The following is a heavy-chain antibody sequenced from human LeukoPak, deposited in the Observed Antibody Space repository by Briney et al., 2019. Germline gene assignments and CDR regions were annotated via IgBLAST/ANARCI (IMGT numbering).Heavy chain of an antibody. V-gene: IGHV1-46*01. CDR1: GYTFINYY. J-gene: IGHJ4*02. Sequence: ASVKVSCKASGYTFINYYIHCMRQAPGQGLEWMGVILPGGGSTSYAQKFQGRVTMTRDMSTNTVYMVLSSLRSEDTAVYYCARSSFLWYFDSWGQGTLVTVSS. CDR3: ARSSFLWYFDS. D-gene: IGHD3-16*01. CDR2: ILPGGGST.